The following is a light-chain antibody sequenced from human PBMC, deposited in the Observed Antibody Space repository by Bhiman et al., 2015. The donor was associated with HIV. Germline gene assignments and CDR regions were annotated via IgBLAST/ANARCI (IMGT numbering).Light chain of an antibody. CDR2: ELN. J-gene: IGLJ2*01. CDR3: SSHTSIRTVI. V-gene: IGLV2-18*02. CDR1: SSDFGSYDR. Sequence: QSTLTQPPFVSGSPGQSVTISCTGTSSDFGSYDRVSWYQQTPGTAPKLMIYELNNRPSGVPDRFSASKSGNTASLTISGLQAEDEADYYCSSHTSIRTVIFGGGTKLTVL.